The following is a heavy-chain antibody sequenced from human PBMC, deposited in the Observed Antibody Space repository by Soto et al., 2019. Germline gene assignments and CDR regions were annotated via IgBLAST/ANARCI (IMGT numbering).Heavy chain of an antibody. D-gene: IGHD6-25*01. V-gene: IGHV1-69*13. Sequence: SVKVSCKASGGTFSIYTISCVRQSRLQWLDWMGGVIPFFGTTHYAQTFEGRVTITADASTSTAYLELSSLRSEDTAVFYCARGRMAAAATGYYYSSLDVWGQGTTVTVSS. CDR3: ARGRMAAAATGYYYSSLDV. CDR1: GGTFSIYT. CDR2: VIPFFGTT. J-gene: IGHJ6*02.